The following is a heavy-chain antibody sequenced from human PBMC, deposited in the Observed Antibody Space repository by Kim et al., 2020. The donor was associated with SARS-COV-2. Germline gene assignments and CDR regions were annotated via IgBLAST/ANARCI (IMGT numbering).Heavy chain of an antibody. Sequence: SETLSLTCTVSGGSINNNNYYWGWIRQSPGKGLEWIGSIYYSGSIYYNPSVKSRVTISVDASKSQFSLNLTSVTAADTAVYYCARHRDGTYYRPRWDWFDPWGQGTLVTVSS. CDR3: ARHRDGTYYRPRWDWFDP. CDR2: IYYSGSI. V-gene: IGHV4-39*01. J-gene: IGHJ5*02. CDR1: GGSINNNNYY. D-gene: IGHD2-15*01.